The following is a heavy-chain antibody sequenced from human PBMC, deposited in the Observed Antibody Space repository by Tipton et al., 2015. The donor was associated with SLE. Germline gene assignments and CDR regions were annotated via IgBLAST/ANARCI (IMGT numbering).Heavy chain of an antibody. V-gene: IGHV4-34*09. Sequence: TLSLTCAVYGGSFSGYSWSWIRQPPGKGLEWVGEINHSGFTNYKPSLKSRLTLSVDRSKRHFSLTLTSVTAADTAVYYCAGAMVQGDALDIWGQGTTVTVSS. CDR2: INHSGFT. D-gene: IGHD3-10*01. CDR1: GGSFSGYS. CDR3: AGAMVQGDALDI. J-gene: IGHJ6*02.